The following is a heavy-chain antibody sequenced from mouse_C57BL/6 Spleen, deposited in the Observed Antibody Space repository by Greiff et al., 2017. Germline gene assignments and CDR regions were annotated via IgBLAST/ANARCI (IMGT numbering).Heavy chain of an antibody. D-gene: IGHD2-5*01. V-gene: IGHV6-6*01. CDR2: IRNKANNHAT. CDR1: GFTFSDAW. J-gene: IGHJ2*01. CDR3: TRDYSNGDFDY. Sequence: EVKLVESGGGLVQPGGSMKLSCAASGFTFSDAWMDWVRQSPETGLEWVAEIRNKANNHATYYAASVKGRFTISRDDSKSSVYLQMNSVRAEDTGMYYCTRDYSNGDFDYWGQGTTLTVSS.